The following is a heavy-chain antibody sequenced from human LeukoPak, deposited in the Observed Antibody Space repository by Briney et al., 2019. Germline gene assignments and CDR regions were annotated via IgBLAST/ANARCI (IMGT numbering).Heavy chain of an antibody. CDR1: GFDFADYT. CDR3: AKDARDSSAFDY. CDR2: INWNGRNK. V-gene: IGHV3-43D*04. J-gene: IGHJ4*02. Sequence: PGGSLRLSCVASGFDFADYTMYWVRQPPGKSLEWISLINWNGRNKYYADSVKGRFTISRDNSKNSLYLQMNSLRAEDTALYYCAKDARDSSAFDYWGQGTLVTSPQ. D-gene: IGHD6-6*01.